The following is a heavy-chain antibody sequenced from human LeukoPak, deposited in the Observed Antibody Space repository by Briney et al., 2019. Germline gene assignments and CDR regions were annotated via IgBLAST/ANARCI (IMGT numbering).Heavy chain of an antibody. CDR2: IYYSGST. CDR3: ACQWELLSEVYYFDY. J-gene: IGHJ4*02. Sequence: SETLSLACTVSGGSISSSSYYWGWIRQPPGKGLEWIGSIYYSGSTYYNPSLKSRVAISVDTSKNQFSLKLSSVTAADTAVYYCACQWELLSEVYYFDYWGQGTLVTVSS. CDR1: GGSISSSSYY. V-gene: IGHV4-39*01. D-gene: IGHD1-26*01.